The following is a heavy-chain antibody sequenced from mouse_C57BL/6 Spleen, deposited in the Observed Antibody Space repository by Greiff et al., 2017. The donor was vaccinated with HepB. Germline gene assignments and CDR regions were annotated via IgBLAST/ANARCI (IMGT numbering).Heavy chain of an antibody. V-gene: IGHV1-50*01. J-gene: IGHJ2*01. D-gene: IGHD2-1*01. CDR1: GYTFTSYW. CDR2: IDPSDSYT. Sequence: VQLQQPGAELVKPGASVKLSCKASGYTFTSYWMQWVKQRPGQGLEWIGEIDPSDSYTNYNQKFKGKATLTVDTSSSTAYMQLSSLTSEDSAVYYCARSANGNYFDYWGQGTTLTVSS. CDR3: ARSANGNYFDY.